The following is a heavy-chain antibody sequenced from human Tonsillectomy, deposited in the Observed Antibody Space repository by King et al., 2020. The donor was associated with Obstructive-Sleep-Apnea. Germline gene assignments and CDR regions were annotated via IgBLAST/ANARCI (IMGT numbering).Heavy chain of an antibody. J-gene: IGHJ4*02. CDR3: AREGQSSSGYHSYYFDY. V-gene: IGHV3-30*04. CDR1: GFTFSYYA. CDR2: ISYDGSNT. D-gene: IGHD3-22*01. Sequence: VQLVESGGGVVQPGRSLRLSCAASGFTFSYYAMHWVRQAPGKGLEWVADISYDGSNTYYADSVKGRFTISRDNSKNTLYLQMKSLRAEDTAVYYCAREGQSSSGYHSYYFDYWGQGTLVTVSS.